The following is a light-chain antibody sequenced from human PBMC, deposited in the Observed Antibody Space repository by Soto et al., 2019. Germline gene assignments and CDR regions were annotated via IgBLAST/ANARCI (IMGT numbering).Light chain of an antibody. J-gene: IGLJ2*01. CDR2: ANS. Sequence: QSVLTQPPSVSGAPGQRVTISFTGSSSNIGAGFDVHWYQQLPGTAPKLLIYANSNRPSGVPDRFSGSKSGTSASLAITGLQAEDEADYYCQSYDSSLSVVFGGGTQLTVL. V-gene: IGLV1-40*01. CDR1: SSNIGAGFD. CDR3: QSYDSSLSVV.